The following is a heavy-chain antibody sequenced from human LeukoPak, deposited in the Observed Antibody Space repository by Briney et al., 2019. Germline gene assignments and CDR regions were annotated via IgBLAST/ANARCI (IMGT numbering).Heavy chain of an antibody. D-gene: IGHD3-3*01. J-gene: IGHJ4*02. Sequence: SETLSLTCAVYGGSFSGYYWGWIRQPPGKGLEWIGEINHSGSTNYNPSLKSRVTISVDTSKNQFSLKLSSVTAADTAVYCCVGYYDFWSGYFDYWGQGTLDTVSS. CDR3: VGYYDFWSGYFDY. CDR1: GGSFSGYY. V-gene: IGHV4-34*01. CDR2: INHSGST.